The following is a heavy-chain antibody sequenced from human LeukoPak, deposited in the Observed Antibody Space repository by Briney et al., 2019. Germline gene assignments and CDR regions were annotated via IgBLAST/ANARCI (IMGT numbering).Heavy chain of an antibody. Sequence: GAPVKVSCKASGYTFSGYAVHWVRQAPGQRFEWMGWINAGNGHTKYSQNFQGRVTITRDSSANIVYMELSSLTSEDTAVYYCARGIWSATRVDYYLDNWGQGTQVTVSS. CDR1: GYTFSGYA. CDR2: INAGNGHT. D-gene: IGHD5-24*01. V-gene: IGHV1-3*01. J-gene: IGHJ4*02. CDR3: ARGIWSATRVDYYLDN.